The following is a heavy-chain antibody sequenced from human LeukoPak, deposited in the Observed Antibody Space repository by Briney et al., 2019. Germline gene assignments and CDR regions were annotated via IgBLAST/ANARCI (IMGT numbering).Heavy chain of an antibody. D-gene: IGHD6-19*01. J-gene: IGHJ5*02. CDR2: ISYDGSNK. CDR1: GFTFSSYA. CDR3: ARAPSSSGWYFGWFDP. Sequence: GGSLRLLCAACGFTFSSYAMHWVRQAPGKGLVWVAVISYDGSNKYYADSVKGRFTISRDNPKNTLYLQMNSLRAEDTAVYYCARAPSSSGWYFGWFDPWGQGTLVTVSS. V-gene: IGHV3-30*04.